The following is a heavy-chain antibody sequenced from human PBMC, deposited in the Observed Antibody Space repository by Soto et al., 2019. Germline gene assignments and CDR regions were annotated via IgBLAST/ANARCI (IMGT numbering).Heavy chain of an antibody. J-gene: IGHJ4*02. CDR2: IIPFLGIA. V-gene: IGHV1-69*02. Sequence: GASVKVSCKASGGTFSSYTITWVRQAPGQGLEWMGRIIPFLGIANYAQKFQGRVTITADNAKKSLYLQMNSLRAEDTAVYYCATNYYYSGSYRYYFHYWGQGTLVTVSS. CDR1: GGTFSSYT. D-gene: IGHD3-10*01. CDR3: ATNYYYSGSYRYYFHY.